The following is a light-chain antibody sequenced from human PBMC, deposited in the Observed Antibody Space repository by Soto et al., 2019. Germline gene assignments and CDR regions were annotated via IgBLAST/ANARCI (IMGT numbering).Light chain of an antibody. CDR1: QGISNY. CDR3: QKYNSATFT. V-gene: IGKV1-27*01. J-gene: IGKJ3*01. CDR2: AAS. Sequence: DIQMTQSPSSLSASVGDRVTITCRASQGISNYLAWYQQKPGKVPKLLIYAASTLQSGVPSRFSGSGSGTDFTLSISSLQPEDVATYFCQKYNSATFTFDPVTKVDVK.